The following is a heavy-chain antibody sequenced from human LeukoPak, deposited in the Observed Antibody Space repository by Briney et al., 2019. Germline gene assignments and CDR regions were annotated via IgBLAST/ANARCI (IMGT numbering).Heavy chain of an antibody. Sequence: ASVKVSCKVSGYTLTELSMHWVRQAPGKGLEWMGGFDPEDGETIYAQKFQGRVTMTEDTSTDTAYMELSSLRSEDAAVYYCATDKGIAAADDLGGWFDPWGQGTLVTVSS. V-gene: IGHV1-24*01. CDR2: FDPEDGET. D-gene: IGHD6-13*01. CDR1: GYTLTELS. CDR3: ATDKGIAAADDLGGWFDP. J-gene: IGHJ5*02.